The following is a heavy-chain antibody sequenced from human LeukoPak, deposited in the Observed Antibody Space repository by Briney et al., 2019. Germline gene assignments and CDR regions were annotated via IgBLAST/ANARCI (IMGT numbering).Heavy chain of an antibody. CDR2: IKEDGSKK. J-gene: IGHJ5*02. CDR3: ESTRGP. D-gene: IGHD1-14*01. V-gene: IGHV3-7*01. CDR1: GFTLSGYW. Sequence: GESLRLSCAASGFTLSGYWMRWVRQAPGKGLEWVATIKEDGSKKSYMDSVEGRFTISIDNAKNSVNLQMSSLRADDTAVCDCESTRGPWGQGTPVTVSS.